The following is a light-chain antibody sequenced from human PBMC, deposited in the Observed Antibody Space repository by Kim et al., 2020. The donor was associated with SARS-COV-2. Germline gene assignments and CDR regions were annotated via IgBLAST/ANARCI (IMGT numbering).Light chain of an antibody. V-gene: IGLV2-11*01. CDR2: DVI. CDR1: SNNVGAYNY. Sequence: GQSVTISCTGTSNNVGAYNYVSWYQHHPGKAPKLLIYDVITRPSGVPDRFSGSKSGNTASLTISGLQADDEADYYCCSFAGYSYVFGIGTKVTVL. J-gene: IGLJ1*01. CDR3: CSFAGYSYV.